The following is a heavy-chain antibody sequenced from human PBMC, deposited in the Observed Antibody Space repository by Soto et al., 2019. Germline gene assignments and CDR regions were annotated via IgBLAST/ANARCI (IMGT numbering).Heavy chain of an antibody. CDR1: GYTFTSYA. V-gene: IGHV1-3*01. CDR2: INAGNGNT. J-gene: IGHJ6*02. CDR3: ARWLLGYYYYVMDV. D-gene: IGHD3-22*01. Sequence: VKVSCKASGYTFTSYAMHWVRQAPGQRLEWMGWINAGNGNTKYSQKLQGRVTITRDTSASTAYMELSSLRSEDTAVYYCARWLLGYYYYVMDVWGQGTTVTVSS.